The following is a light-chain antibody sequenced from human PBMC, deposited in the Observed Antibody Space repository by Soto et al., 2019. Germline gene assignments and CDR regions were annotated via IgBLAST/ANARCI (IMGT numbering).Light chain of an antibody. CDR2: GAS. V-gene: IGKV3-15*01. CDR1: QSVSSN. CDR3: QQYNNWPPWT. J-gene: IGKJ1*01. Sequence: EIVMTQSPATLSVSPGERATRSCRASQSVSSNLAWYQQKPGQAPRPLMYGASTRATGIPARFSGSGSGTEFTLTISSLQSEDFAVYYCQQYNNWPPWTFGQGTKVDIK.